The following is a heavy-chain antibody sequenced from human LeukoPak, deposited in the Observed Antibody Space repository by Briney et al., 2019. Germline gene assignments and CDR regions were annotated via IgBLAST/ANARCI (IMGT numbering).Heavy chain of an antibody. D-gene: IGHD6-13*01. Sequence: GGSLRLSCAASGFTFDDYAMHWVRQAPGKGLEWVSGISWNSGSIGYADSVKGRFTISRDNAKNSLYLQMNSLRAEDTALYYCAKDQRIAAAGILDYWGQGTLVTVSS. J-gene: IGHJ4*02. CDR1: GFTFDDYA. CDR2: ISWNSGSI. V-gene: IGHV3-9*01. CDR3: AKDQRIAAAGILDY.